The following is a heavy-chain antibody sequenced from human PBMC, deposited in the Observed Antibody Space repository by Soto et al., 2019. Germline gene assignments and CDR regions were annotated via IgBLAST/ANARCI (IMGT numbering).Heavy chain of an antibody. CDR3: ARESYGAGYAFDI. V-gene: IGHV3-74*01. Sequence: GGSLRLSCAASGFTFSSYWMHWVRQAPGKGLVWVSRINSDGSSTSYADSVKGRFTISRDNAKNTLYLQMNSLRAEDTAVYYCARESYGAGYAFDIWGQGTMVTVSS. D-gene: IGHD4-17*01. CDR2: INSDGSST. CDR1: GFTFSSYW. J-gene: IGHJ3*02.